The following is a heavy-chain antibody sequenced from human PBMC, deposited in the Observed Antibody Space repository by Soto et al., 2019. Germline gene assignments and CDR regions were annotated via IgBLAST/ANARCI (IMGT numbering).Heavy chain of an antibody. CDR1: GCSFTSYW. J-gene: IGHJ6*02. D-gene: IGHD2-15*01. V-gene: IGHV5-51*01. CDR3: ARQVCSGGSCYEGYYGMDV. CDR2: IYPGDSDT. Sequence: PGESLKISCKGSGCSFTSYWIGWVRQMPGKGLEWMGIIYPGDSDTRYSPSFQGQVTISADKSISTAYLQWSSLKASDTAMYYCARQVCSGGSCYEGYYGMDVWGQGTTVTVSS.